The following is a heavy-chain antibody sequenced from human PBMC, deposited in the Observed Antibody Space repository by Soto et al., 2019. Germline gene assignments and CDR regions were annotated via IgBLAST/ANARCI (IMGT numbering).Heavy chain of an antibody. V-gene: IGHV3-7*01. CDR1: GLTFSSFW. Sequence: GGSLRLSCAASGLTFSSFWMDWVRQPPGKGLEWVANISPDGSEKHYVDSVKGRLTISRDNARNSLYLQMRSLTAEDSALYYCSRALDAWGQGARVIVS. CDR3: SRALDA. J-gene: IGHJ5*02. CDR2: ISPDGSEK.